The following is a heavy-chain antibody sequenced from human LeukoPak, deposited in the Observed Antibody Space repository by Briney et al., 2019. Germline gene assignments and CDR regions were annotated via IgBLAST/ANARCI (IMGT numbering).Heavy chain of an antibody. Sequence: SETLSLTCAVYGGSFSGYYWSWIRQPPGKGLEWIGEINHSGSTNYNPSLKSRVTISVGTSKNQFSLKLSSVTAADTAVYYCARKDSNLDYWGQGTLVTVSS. D-gene: IGHD4-11*01. CDR1: GGSFSGYY. J-gene: IGHJ4*02. CDR2: INHSGST. V-gene: IGHV4-34*01. CDR3: ARKDSNLDY.